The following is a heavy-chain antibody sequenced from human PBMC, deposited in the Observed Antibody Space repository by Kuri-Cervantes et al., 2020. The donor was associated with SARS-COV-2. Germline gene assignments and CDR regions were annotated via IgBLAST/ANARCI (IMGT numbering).Heavy chain of an antibody. CDR2: TYYRSKWYN. D-gene: IGHD3-22*01. CDR3: ARSPPYYYDSSGYYHTINWSDP. CDR1: GDSVSSSSAA. V-gene: IGHV6-1*01. J-gene: IGHJ5*02. Sequence: SQTLSLTCAISGDSVSSSSAAWNWIRQSPSRGLEWLGRTYYRSKWYNDYAVSVKSRITINPDTSKNQFSLQLNSVTPEDTAVYYCARSPPYYYDSSGYYHTINWSDPWGQGTLVTVSS.